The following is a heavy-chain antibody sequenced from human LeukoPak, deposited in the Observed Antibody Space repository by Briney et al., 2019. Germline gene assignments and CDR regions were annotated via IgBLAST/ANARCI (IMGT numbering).Heavy chain of an antibody. CDR1: GFTFSSYE. V-gene: IGHV3-48*03. D-gene: IGHD6-13*01. J-gene: IGHJ4*02. CDR2: ISSSGSTM. CDR3: ASSSWYGLDY. Sequence: AGSLRLYCAASGFTFSSYEMNWVRQAPGKGLEWISYISSSGSTMYYADSVKGRFTISRDNAKNSLYLQVNSLRAEDTAIYYGASSSWYGLDYWGQGTRVTVSS.